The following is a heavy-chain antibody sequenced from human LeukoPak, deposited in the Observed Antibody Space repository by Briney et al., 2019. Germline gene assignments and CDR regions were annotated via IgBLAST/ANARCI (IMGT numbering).Heavy chain of an antibody. CDR3: ARTFNYYDSSGYYG. CDR1: GGSISGYY. CDR2: VYYSGNT. V-gene: IGHV4-59*01. J-gene: IGHJ4*02. Sequence: PSETLSLTCTVSGGSISGYYWSWIRQPPGKGLEWIGNVYYSGNTNYNPSLKSRVTTSVDTSKNQFSLKLSSVTAADTAVYYCARTFNYYDSSGYYGWGQGTLVTVSS. D-gene: IGHD3-22*01.